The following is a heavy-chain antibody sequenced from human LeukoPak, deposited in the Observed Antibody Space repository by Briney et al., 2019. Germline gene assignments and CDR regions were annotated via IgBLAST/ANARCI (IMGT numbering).Heavy chain of an antibody. Sequence: SVKVSCKASGGTFSSYAISWVRQAPGQGLEWMGRIIPILGIANYAQKFQGRVTITTDESTSTAYMELSSLRSEDTAVYYCAREAKYYYGSGSWGAFDYWGQGTLVTVSS. D-gene: IGHD3-10*01. CDR2: IIPILGIA. CDR3: AREAKYYYGSGSWGAFDY. CDR1: GGTFSSYA. V-gene: IGHV1-69*04. J-gene: IGHJ4*02.